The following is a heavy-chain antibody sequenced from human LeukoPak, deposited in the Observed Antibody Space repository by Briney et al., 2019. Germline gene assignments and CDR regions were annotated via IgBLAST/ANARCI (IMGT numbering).Heavy chain of an antibody. CDR2: ISHSSSGT. J-gene: IGHJ6*03. CDR3: AKEYCGGDCYSGYYYYYMDV. CDR1: GFSFSSYA. D-gene: IGHD2-21*01. V-gene: IGHV3-23*01. Sequence: PGGSLRLSRAGSGFSFSSYAMGWVRQAPGGGLEWVSAISHSSSGTYYVDSVKGRFTISRDNSKNTLYMEMNSLRAEDTAVYYCAKEYCGGDCYSGYYYYYMDVWGKGTTVTVSS.